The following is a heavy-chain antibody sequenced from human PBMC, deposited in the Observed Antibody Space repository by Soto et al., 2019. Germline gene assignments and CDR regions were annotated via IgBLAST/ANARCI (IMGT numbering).Heavy chain of an antibody. D-gene: IGHD3-3*01. CDR3: ARHGITIFGVVIYAFDI. Sequence: GESLKISCKGSGYSFTSYWIGWVRQMPGKGLEWMGIIYPGDSDTRYSPSFQGQVTISADKSISTAYLQWSSLKASDTAMYYCARHGITIFGVVIYAFDIWGQGTMVTVSS. V-gene: IGHV5-51*01. CDR2: IYPGDSDT. CDR1: GYSFTSYW. J-gene: IGHJ3*02.